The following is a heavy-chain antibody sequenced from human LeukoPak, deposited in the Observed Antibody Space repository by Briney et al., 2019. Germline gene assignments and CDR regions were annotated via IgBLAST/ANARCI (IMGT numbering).Heavy chain of an antibody. CDR3: ARSVLQSFEIDY. CDR1: GGTFSSYA. CDR2: IIPILGLA. V-gene: IGHV1-69*04. J-gene: IGHJ4*02. D-gene: IGHD3-9*01. Sequence: SVKVSCKASGGTFSSYAISWVRQAPGQGLEWMGRIIPILGLANYAQKFQGRVTITADKSTSTAYMELRSLRSDDTAVYYCARSVLQSFEIDYWGQGTLITVSS.